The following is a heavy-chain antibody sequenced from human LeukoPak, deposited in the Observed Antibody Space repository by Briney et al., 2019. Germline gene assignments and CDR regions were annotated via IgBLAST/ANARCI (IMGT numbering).Heavy chain of an antibody. CDR2: INPSGGST. D-gene: IGHD2-21*02. Sequence: ASVKVSCKASGYIFSRHNMHWVRQAPGQGLEWMGIINPSGGSTSYAQKFQGRVTLTRDTSASTIYMELSSLRSEDTAVYYCSLQAFDYWGQGTLVTVSS. CDR1: GYIFSRHN. J-gene: IGHJ4*02. V-gene: IGHV1-46*01. CDR3: SLQAFDY.